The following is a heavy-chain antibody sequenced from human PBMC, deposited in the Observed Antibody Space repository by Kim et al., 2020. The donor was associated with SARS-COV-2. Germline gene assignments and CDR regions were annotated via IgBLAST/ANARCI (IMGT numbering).Heavy chain of an antibody. D-gene: IGHD3-22*01. V-gene: IGHV3-9*01. Sequence: VKGRFTISKDHAKNSLYRQKNSLRAEDTALYYCAKDDSSGYRPWYYFDYWGQGTLVTVSS. J-gene: IGHJ4*02. CDR3: AKDDSSGYRPWYYFDY.